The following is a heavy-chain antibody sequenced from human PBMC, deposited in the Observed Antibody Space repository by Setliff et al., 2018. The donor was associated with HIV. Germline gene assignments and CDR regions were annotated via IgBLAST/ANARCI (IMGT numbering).Heavy chain of an antibody. D-gene: IGHD3-10*01. V-gene: IGHV4-31*03. Sequence: SETLSLTCTVSGGSLMSDGYYWNWIRQRPGKGLEWIGYISNRGYTYYNPSLKSRVTASIDTSQNQFSLRLSSVTVADTAVYYCAGMFFYGSGSKSDFDYWGQGTQVTVSS. J-gene: IGHJ4*02. CDR1: GGSLMSDGYY. CDR2: ISNRGYT. CDR3: AGMFFYGSGSKSDFDY.